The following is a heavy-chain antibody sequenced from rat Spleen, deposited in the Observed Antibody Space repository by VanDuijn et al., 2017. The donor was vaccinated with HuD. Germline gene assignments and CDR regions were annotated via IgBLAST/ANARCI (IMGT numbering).Heavy chain of an antibody. CDR1: GFTFTDYY. CDR2: ISSDGRRN. V-gene: IGHV5-29*01. CDR3: TRDKGWELN. Sequence: EVQLVESDGGLVQPGRSLKLSCAASGFTFTDYYMAWVRQAPTKGLEWVATISSDGRRNYYRDSVKGRFTISRDNAKSSLYLQMDSLRSADTATYYCTRDKGWELNWGQGVMVTVSS. J-gene: IGHJ2*01. D-gene: IGHD5-1*01.